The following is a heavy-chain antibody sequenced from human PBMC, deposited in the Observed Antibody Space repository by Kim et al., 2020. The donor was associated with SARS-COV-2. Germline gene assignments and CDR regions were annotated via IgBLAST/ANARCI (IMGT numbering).Heavy chain of an antibody. J-gene: IGHJ2*01. Sequence: NYNPYLKSRITVAVDTAKTQFSLKLSSVTAADTAVYYCAGGDYFYWYFDLWGRGTLVTVSS. V-gene: IGHV4-59*09. D-gene: IGHD4-17*01. CDR3: AGGDYFYWYFDL.